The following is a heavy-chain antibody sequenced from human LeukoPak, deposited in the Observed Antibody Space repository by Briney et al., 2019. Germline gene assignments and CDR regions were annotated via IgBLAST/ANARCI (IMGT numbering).Heavy chain of an antibody. D-gene: IGHD5-18*01. CDR2: VYSTGST. CDR1: GGSLRTYY. CDR3: ARIYGYAFDI. Sequence: SETLSLTCTVSGGSLRTYYWTWIRQAAGRGLEWIGRVYSTGSTNYNPSLKSRVTMSVDTSKDQFSLHLSSVTAADTAVYYCARIYGYAFDIWGQGTMVIVSA. V-gene: IGHV4-4*07. J-gene: IGHJ3*02.